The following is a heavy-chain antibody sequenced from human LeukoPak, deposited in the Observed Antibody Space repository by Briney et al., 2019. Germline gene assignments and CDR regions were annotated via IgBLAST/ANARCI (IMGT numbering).Heavy chain of an antibody. D-gene: IGHD6-19*01. V-gene: IGHV1-18*01. J-gene: IGHJ4*02. CDR2: ISAYNGNT. CDR1: GGTFSSYA. CDR3: ARVSPYSSGWYGVFDY. Sequence: EASVTVSCTASGGTFSSYAISWVRQAPGQGLEWMGWISAYNGNTNYAQKLQGRVTMTTDTSTSTAYMELRSLRSDDTAVYYCARVSPYSSGWYGVFDYWGQGTLVTVSS.